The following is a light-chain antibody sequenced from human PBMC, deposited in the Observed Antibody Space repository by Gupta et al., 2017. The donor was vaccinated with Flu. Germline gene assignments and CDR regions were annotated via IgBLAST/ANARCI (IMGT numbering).Light chain of an antibody. CDR3: MQALQIRT. V-gene: IGKV2-28*01. J-gene: IGKJ1*01. CDR2: LGS. Sequence: VTPGEPASSSCRSSQSLLHSNGYNYLDWYLQKPGQSPQLLIYLGSNRASGVPDRFSGSGSGTDFTLKISRVEAEDVGVYYCMQALQIRTFGQGTKVEIK. CDR1: QSLLHSNGYNY.